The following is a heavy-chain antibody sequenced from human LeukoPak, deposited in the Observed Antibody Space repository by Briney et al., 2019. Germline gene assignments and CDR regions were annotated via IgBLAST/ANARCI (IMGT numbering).Heavy chain of an antibody. Sequence: SETLSLTCTVSGGSISGYYWNWIRQSPGKGLEGIGEINHNGSTNHNPSLKRPVTKSLDTSKNQFSLKLSSVTAADTAVYYCARGRRYQLVPFDPWGQGTLVTVSS. CDR1: GGSISGYY. D-gene: IGHD2-2*01. CDR2: INHNGST. J-gene: IGHJ5*02. V-gene: IGHV4-34*01. CDR3: ARGRRYQLVPFDP.